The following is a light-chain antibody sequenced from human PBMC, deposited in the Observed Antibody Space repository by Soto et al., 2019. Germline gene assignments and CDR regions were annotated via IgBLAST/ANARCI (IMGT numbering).Light chain of an antibody. CDR3: QQYNNWPPFT. CDR1: QSVSRS. CDR2: GAS. Sequence: EIVMTQSPATLSVSPGERVTLSCRASQSVSRSLAWYQQKPGQAPRLLIYGASTRATGFPARFSGSGSGTEFTLTISSLYAEDFAVYYCQQYNNWPPFTFGPGTKVDIK. J-gene: IGKJ3*01. V-gene: IGKV3-15*01.